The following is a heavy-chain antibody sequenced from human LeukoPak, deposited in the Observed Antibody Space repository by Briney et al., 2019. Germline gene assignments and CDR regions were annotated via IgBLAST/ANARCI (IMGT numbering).Heavy chain of an antibody. D-gene: IGHD3-10*01. V-gene: IGHV3-74*01. J-gene: IGHJ4*02. CDR1: GFTFDDYA. CDR2: INPAGSTA. CDR3: GRGMIGAYGSDY. Sequence: GRSLRLSCAASGFTFDDYAMHWVRQAPGKGLVWVSHINPAGSTAFYADSVKGRFTISRDNAKNTVYLQMSSLGAEDTAVYYCGRGMIGAYGSDYWGQGTLVTVSS.